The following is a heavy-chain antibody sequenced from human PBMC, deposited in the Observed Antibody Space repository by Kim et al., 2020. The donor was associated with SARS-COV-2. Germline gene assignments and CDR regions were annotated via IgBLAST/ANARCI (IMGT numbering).Heavy chain of an antibody. CDR2: IRQDGSDK. CDR1: GFMFSSSW. V-gene: IGHV3-7*01. CDR3: AKDTHYAFDI. Sequence: GGSLRLSCAASGFMFSSSWMSWVRQTPGKGLEWVANIRQDGSDKYYMDSVKGRFTISRDNAKNSLYLQMNSLGAEDTAVYYCAKDTHYAFDILGQGTMVT. J-gene: IGHJ3*02.